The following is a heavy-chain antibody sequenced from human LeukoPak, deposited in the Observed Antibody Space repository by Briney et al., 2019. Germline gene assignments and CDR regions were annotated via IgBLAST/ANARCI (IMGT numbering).Heavy chain of an antibody. CDR2: ISSGTSFI. J-gene: IGHJ4*02. Sequence: GGSLRLSCAASGFPFSSYSMNWVRQAPGKGLEWVSSISSGTSFIYYADSVKGRFTISRDNAKNSLYLQMNSLRAEDTAVYYCAAFDYYDSSGYYYSFDYWGQGTLVTVSS. CDR3: AAFDYYDSSGYYYSFDY. D-gene: IGHD3-22*01. V-gene: IGHV3-21*01. CDR1: GFPFSSYS.